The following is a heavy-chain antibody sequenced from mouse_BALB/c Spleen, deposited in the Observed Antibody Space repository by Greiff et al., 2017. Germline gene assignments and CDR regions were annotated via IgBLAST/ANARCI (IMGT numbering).Heavy chain of an antibody. V-gene: IGHV1-7*01. D-gene: IGHD2-4*01. CDR3: ASSVYYDYDGDALDY. Sequence: QVQLQQSGAELAKPGASVKMSCKASGYTFTSYWMYWVNQRPGQGLEWIGYINPSTGYTEYTQKFKDKATLTADKSSSTAYMQLSSLTSEDSAVYYWASSVYYDYDGDALDYWGQGTSVTVSA. J-gene: IGHJ4*01. CDR2: INPSTGYT. CDR1: GYTFTSYW.